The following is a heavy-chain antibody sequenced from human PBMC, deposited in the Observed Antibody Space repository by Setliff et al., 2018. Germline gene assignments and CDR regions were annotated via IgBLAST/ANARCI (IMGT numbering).Heavy chain of an antibody. Sequence: SETLSLTCTVSGGPISSGGYYWSWIRQHPGKGLEWIGYIYYSGSTYYNPSLKSRVTISLDMSKNQFSLRLNSVTAADTAVYFCARHRRPDYGDFISWYFDLWGRGTLVTVSS. J-gene: IGHJ2*01. CDR1: GGPISSGGYY. D-gene: IGHD4-17*01. CDR3: ARHRRPDYGDFISWYFDL. CDR2: IYYSGST. V-gene: IGHV4-30-4*08.